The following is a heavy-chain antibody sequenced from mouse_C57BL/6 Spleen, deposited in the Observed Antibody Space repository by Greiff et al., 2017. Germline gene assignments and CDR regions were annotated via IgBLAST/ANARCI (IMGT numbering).Heavy chain of an antibody. CDR2: IDPSDSYT. J-gene: IGHJ2*01. CDR1: GYTFTSYW. CDR3: ARRGPIYYDPPFDY. Sequence: QVHVKQPGAELVKPGASVKLSCKASGYTFTSYWMQWVKQRPGQGLEWIGEIDPSDSYTNYNQKFKGKATLTVDTSSSTAYMQLSSLTSEDSAVYYCARRGPIYYDPPFDYWGQGTTLTVSS. V-gene: IGHV1-50*01. D-gene: IGHD2-4*01.